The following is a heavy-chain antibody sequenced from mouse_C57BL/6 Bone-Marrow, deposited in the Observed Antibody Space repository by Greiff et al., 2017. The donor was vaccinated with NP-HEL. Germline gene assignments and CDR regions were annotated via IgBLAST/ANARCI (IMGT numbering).Heavy chain of an antibody. D-gene: IGHD1-1*01. Sequence: EVKLVESGGGLVKPGGSLKLSCAASGFTFSSYTMSWVRQTPEKRLEWVATISGGGGNPYYPDSVKGRFTISRDNAKNTLYLQMSTLRSEDTAWYYCATPHHYYGSRGAKDYWGQGPSVTVTP. J-gene: IGHJ4*01. CDR2: ISGGGGNP. CDR3: ATPHHYYGSRGAKDY. V-gene: IGHV5-9*01. CDR1: GFTFSSYT.